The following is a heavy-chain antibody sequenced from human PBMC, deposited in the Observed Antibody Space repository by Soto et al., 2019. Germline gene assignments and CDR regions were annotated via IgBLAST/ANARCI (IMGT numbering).Heavy chain of an antibody. CDR1: GGSISSSSYY. CDR2: IYYSGST. V-gene: IGHV4-39*01. Sequence: SETVSLTCTVCGGSISSSSYYWGWIRQPPGKGLEGIGSIYYSGSTYYNPSLKSRVTISVDTSKNQSSLKLSSVTAADTAVYYCASIMITFGGVIGTSFDYWAQATLVTVPS. D-gene: IGHD3-16*02. J-gene: IGHJ4*02. CDR3: ASIMITFGGVIGTSFDY.